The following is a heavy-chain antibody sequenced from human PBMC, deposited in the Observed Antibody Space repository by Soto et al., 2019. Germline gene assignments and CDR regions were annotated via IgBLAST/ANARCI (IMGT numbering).Heavy chain of an antibody. V-gene: IGHV3-66*01. CDR1: GFTVSSNY. Sequence: GGSLRLSCAASGFTVSSNYMSWVRQAPGKGLEWVSVIYSGGSTYYADSVKGRFAISRDNSKNTLYLQMNSPRAEDTAVYYCARDDGYSYGYPSGYWGQGTLVTVSS. CDR3: ARDDGYSYGYPSGY. D-gene: IGHD5-18*01. CDR2: IYSGGST. J-gene: IGHJ4*02.